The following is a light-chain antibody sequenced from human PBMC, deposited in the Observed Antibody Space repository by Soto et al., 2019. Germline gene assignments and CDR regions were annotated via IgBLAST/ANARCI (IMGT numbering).Light chain of an antibody. CDR2: RNN. J-gene: IGLJ1*01. V-gene: IGLV1-47*01. CDR3: AAWDDSLSVYV. CDR1: SSNIGSNY. Sequence: QSLLTQPPSASGTPGQRVTISCSGSSSNIGSNYVYWYQQLPGTAPKLLIYRNNQRPSGVPDRFSGSKSGTSASLAISGLRSEDEADYYCAAWDDSLSVYVFGTGTTVTVL.